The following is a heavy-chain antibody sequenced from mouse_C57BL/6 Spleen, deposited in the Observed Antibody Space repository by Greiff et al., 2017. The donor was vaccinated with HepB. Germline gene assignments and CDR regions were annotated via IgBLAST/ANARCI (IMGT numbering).Heavy chain of an antibody. CDR1: GFSLTSYG. J-gene: IGHJ2*01. V-gene: IGHV2-6-1*01. CDR3: ARQDGYSYYFDY. Sequence: VKLMESGPGLVAPSPSLSITCTVSGFSLTSYGVHWVRQPPGKGLEWLVVIWSDGSTTYNSALKSRLSISKDNSKSQVFLQMNSLQTDDTSMYYCARQDGYSYYFDYWGQGTTLTFSS. CDR2: IWSDGST. D-gene: IGHD2-3*01.